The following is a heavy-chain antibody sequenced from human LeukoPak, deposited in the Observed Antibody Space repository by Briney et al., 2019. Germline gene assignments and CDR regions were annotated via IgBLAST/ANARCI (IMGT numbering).Heavy chain of an antibody. D-gene: IGHD5-18*01. CDR1: GGTFSSYA. CDR2: IIPIFGTA. CDR3: VRASSVDTAMVTYDYYYGMDV. V-gene: IGHV1-69*13. Sequence: ASVKVSCKASGGTFSSYAISWVRQAPGQGLEWMGGIIPIFGTANYAQKFQGRVTITADESTSTAYMELSSLRSEDTAVYYCVRASSVDTAMVTYDYYYGMDVWGQGTTVTVSS. J-gene: IGHJ6*02.